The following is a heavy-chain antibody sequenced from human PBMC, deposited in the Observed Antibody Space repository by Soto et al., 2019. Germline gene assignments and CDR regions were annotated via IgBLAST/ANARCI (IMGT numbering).Heavy chain of an antibody. Sequence: SETLSLSCSVSGCSLSGATYSWNWIRQPPGKGLEWIGYIFPSGTTYYNPSLKSRVTISIDVSKNQFSLSLRSLTAADTAVYYCARSREFDYWSQGTLVTVSS. CDR2: IFPSGTT. J-gene: IGHJ4*02. CDR3: ARSREFDY. V-gene: IGHV4-30-2*01. CDR1: GCSLSGATYS.